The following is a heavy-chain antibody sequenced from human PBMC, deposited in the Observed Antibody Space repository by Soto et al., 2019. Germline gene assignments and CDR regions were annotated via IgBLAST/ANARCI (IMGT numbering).Heavy chain of an antibody. V-gene: IGHV4-31*03. Sequence: QVQLQESGPGLVKPSQTLSLTCTVSGDSINSGGYYWTWIRQHPGKGLEWIGYIYYSGTAYYNPSLKSRITISVDTSKNQFSLKLSSVTAADTAVYYCARLGFSTSWSIYYFDYWGQGTLVTVSS. CDR1: GDSINSGGYY. CDR3: ARLGFSTSWSIYYFDY. J-gene: IGHJ4*02. D-gene: IGHD2-2*01. CDR2: IYYSGTA.